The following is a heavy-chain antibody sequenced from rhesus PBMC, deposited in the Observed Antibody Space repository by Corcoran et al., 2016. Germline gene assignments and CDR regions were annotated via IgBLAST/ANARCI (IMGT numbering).Heavy chain of an antibody. CDR2: VYGGSGST. V-gene: IGHV4S7*01. CDR1: GGSLSSSYW. J-gene: IGHJ5-2*02. Sequence: QVQLQESGPGLVKPSETLSLTCAVSGGSLSSSYWWSWLRQSPGKGLEWIGYVYGGSGSTSYNPSLKSRVTISTDTSKNQFSLKLSSVTAADTAVYYCARREVDNSLDVWGRGVLVTVSS. CDR3: ARREVDNSLDV.